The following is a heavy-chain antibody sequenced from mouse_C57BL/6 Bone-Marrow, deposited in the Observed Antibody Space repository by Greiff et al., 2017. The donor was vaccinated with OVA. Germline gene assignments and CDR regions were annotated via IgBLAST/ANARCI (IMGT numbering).Heavy chain of an antibody. D-gene: IGHD1-1*01. CDR3: AREGTLWDNNYFDY. CDR2: IDPSDSYT. V-gene: IGHV1-69*01. Sequence: QVQLQQPGAELVMPGASVKLSCKASGYTFTSYWMHWVKQRPGQGLEWIGEIDPSDSYTNYNQKFKGKSTLTVDKSSSTAYMQLSSLTSEDSAVYYCAREGTLWDNNYFDYWGQGTTLTVSS. CDR1: GYTFTSYW. J-gene: IGHJ2*01.